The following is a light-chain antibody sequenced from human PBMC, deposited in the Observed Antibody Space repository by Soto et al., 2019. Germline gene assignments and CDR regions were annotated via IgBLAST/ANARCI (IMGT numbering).Light chain of an antibody. CDR2: RAS. Sequence: EIVMTQSPATLSVSPGETATLSFKTSQSVDSLLAWYQQKPGQAPRLLIYRASTRTTDIPPRFSGSGSGTDFTLTISRLEPEDFAVYYCQQYGSSPITFGQGTRLEIK. CDR1: QSVDSL. V-gene: IGKV3-15*01. J-gene: IGKJ5*01. CDR3: QQYGSSPIT.